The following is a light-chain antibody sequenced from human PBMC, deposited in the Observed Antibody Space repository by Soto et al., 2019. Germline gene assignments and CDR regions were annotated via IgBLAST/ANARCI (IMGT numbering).Light chain of an antibody. CDR3: QQRGNWPPLT. J-gene: IGKJ4*01. CDR1: RSVDSH. Sequence: EVVLTQSPATLSLSPGETATLSCRASRSVDSHLAWYQHKPGQAPRLLIFEASTRATGVPARFSGSGSGTHLSLTIISLEPEDFAVYYCQQRGNWPPLTFGGGTKVEI. V-gene: IGKV3-11*01. CDR2: EAS.